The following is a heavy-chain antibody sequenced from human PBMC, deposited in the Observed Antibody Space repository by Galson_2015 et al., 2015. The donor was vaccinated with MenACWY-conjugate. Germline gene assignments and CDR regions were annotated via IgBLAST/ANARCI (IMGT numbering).Heavy chain of an antibody. CDR3: ARDAPYTGECTGAIGYRGADY. CDR1: GYTFTSYG. Sequence: QSGAEVKKPGASVKVSCKASGYTFTSYGISWVRQAPGQGLEWMGWISAYNGNTNYAQKFQGRVTMTTDTSTRTAYMELRSLRSDDTSVDNCARDAPYTGECTGAIGYRGADYWGQGTLVTVSS. J-gene: IGHJ4*02. V-gene: IGHV1-18*04. CDR2: ISAYNGNT. D-gene: IGHD2-8*02.